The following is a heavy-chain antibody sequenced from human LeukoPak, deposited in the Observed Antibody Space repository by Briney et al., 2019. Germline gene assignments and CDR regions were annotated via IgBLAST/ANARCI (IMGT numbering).Heavy chain of an antibody. CDR1: GGSISSGDYY. V-gene: IGHV4-30-4*01. CDR3: ARVPREEWLLTADY. Sequence: IPSETLSLTCTVSGGSISSGDYYWSWLRQPPGKGLEWIGYIYYSGSTYYNPSLKSRVTISVDTSKNQFSLKLSSVTAADTAVYYCARVPREEWLLTADYWGQGTLVTVSS. D-gene: IGHD3-3*01. CDR2: IYYSGST. J-gene: IGHJ4*02.